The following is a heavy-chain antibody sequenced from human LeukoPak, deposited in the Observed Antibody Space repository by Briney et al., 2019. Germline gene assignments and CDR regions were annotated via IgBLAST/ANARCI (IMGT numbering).Heavy chain of an antibody. J-gene: IGHJ4*02. CDR3: ARGPRAYKYYSSWYFDY. D-gene: IGHD6-13*01. Sequence: GGSLRLSCAVSGFTYSSYDMHWVRQVTGGGLEWVSGIGTDGDTYYAGSVKGRFNISRENAKNSLYLQMNSLRGGDTAVYYCARGPRAYKYYSSWYFDYWGQGTLVTVSS. V-gene: IGHV3-13*01. CDR1: GFTYSSYD. CDR2: IGTDGDT.